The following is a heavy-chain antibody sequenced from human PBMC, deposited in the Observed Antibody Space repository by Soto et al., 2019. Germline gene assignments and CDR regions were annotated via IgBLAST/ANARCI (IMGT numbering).Heavy chain of an antibody. CDR1: GGSISSDGYY. CDR2: ISNTGAT. D-gene: IGHD3-10*01. J-gene: IGHJ5*02. V-gene: IGHV4-31*03. Sequence: QVQLQESGPGLVKPSQTLSLTCTVSGGSISSDGYYWSGIRQFPGRGLEWIGYISNTGATYYNPSLNSRLTISIGTSKTQFSLKLTSVTAADTAVYYCARVPFGVGEWFDPWGQGTLVTVSS. CDR3: ARVPFGVGEWFDP.